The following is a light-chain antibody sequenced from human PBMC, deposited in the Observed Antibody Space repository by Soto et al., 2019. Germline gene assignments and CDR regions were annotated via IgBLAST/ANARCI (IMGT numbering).Light chain of an antibody. Sequence: EIVMTQSPATQSVSPGERGTLSCRASQSVSSNLAWYQQKPGQAPRLLLYGASTRATGIPARFSGSGSGTEFTLTISSLQSEDFAVYYCQQYNNWPPYTFGQGTKLEIK. CDR1: QSVSSN. CDR3: QQYNNWPPYT. J-gene: IGKJ2*01. CDR2: GAS. V-gene: IGKV3D-15*01.